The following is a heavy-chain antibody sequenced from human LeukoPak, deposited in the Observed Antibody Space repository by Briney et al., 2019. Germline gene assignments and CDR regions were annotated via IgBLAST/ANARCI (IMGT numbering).Heavy chain of an antibody. CDR2: IYYSGST. CDR1: GGSISSSSYY. CDR3: ASGSYLFDY. J-gene: IGHJ4*02. D-gene: IGHD1-26*01. Sequence: SETLSLTCTVSGGSISSSSYYWGWIRRPPGKGLEWIGSIYYSGSTYYNPSLKSPVTISVDTSKNQFSLKLNSVTAADTAVYYCASGSYLFDYWGQGTLVTVSS. V-gene: IGHV4-39*07.